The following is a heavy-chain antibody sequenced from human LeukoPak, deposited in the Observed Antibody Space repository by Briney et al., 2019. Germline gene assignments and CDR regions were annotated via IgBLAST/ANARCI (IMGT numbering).Heavy chain of an antibody. CDR2: INHSGST. J-gene: IGHJ4*02. CDR1: GGSLSAYY. V-gene: IGHV4-34*01. Sequence: PSETLSLTCAVYGGSLSAYYWSSIRQPPGKGLEWIGEINHSGSTNYNPSLKSRVTISLDTSKNQFSLKLSSVTAADTAVYYCARDVVLRYFDWFDYWGQGTLVTVSS. D-gene: IGHD3-9*01. CDR3: ARDVVLRYFDWFDY.